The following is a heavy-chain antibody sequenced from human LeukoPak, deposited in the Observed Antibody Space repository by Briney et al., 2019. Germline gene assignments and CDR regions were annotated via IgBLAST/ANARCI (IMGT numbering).Heavy chain of an antibody. D-gene: IGHD3-22*01. CDR1: GFTFSHYE. CDR2: ISSSSSTR. J-gene: IGHJ4*02. V-gene: IGHV3-48*03. Sequence: PGGSLRLSCTTSGFTFSHYEMNWVRQAPGKGLEWVSYISSSSSTRYYADSVKGRFTISRDNAKNSLHLQMNSLRAEDTAVYYCARDAFRNYDSIGYFDFWGQGTPVTVSS. CDR3: ARDAFRNYDSIGYFDF.